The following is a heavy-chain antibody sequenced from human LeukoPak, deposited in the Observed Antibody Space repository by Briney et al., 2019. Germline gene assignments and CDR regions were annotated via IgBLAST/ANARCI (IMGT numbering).Heavy chain of an antibody. CDR3: ARSAIDAFDI. CDR1: GGSISNYG. V-gene: IGHV4-59*08. J-gene: IGHJ3*02. Sequence: SQTLSLTCTVSGGSISNYGWSWIRQPPGKGLECIGYLYYSGSTNYNPSLKSRVTISVDTSKNQFSLKLSSVTAADTAVYYCARSAIDAFDIWGQGTMVTVSS. CDR2: LYYSGST. D-gene: IGHD6-25*01.